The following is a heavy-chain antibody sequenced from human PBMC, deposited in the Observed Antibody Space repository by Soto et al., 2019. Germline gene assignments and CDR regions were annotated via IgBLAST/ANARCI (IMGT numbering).Heavy chain of an antibody. V-gene: IGHV3-13*01. J-gene: IGHJ4*02. D-gene: IGHD2-2*01. CDR2: IGTAGDT. CDR3: ASGLGTSLIDY. Sequence: EVQLVESGGGLVQPGGSLRLSCAASGFTFSSYDMHWVRQATGKGLEWVSAIGTAGDTYYPGSVKGRFTISRENAKNSLYLQMNSLRAGDTAVYYCASGLGTSLIDYWGQGTLVTVSS. CDR1: GFTFSSYD.